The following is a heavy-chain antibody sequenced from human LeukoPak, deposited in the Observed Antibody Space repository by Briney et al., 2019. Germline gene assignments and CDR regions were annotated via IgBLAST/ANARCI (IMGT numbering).Heavy chain of an antibody. CDR2: ISFSSSYI. V-gene: IGHV3-21*01. Sequence: GGSLRLSCSASGFTFSSYNMNWVRQAPGKGLEWVSSISFSSSYIYYADSVKGRFTISRDNAKNSLYLQMNSLRAEDTAVYYCARDLFDYMDVWGKGTTVTVSS. CDR3: ARDLFDYMDV. D-gene: IGHD2-21*01. J-gene: IGHJ6*03. CDR1: GFTFSSYN.